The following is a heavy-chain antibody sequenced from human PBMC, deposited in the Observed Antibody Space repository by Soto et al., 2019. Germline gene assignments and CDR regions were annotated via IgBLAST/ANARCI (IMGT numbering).Heavy chain of an antibody. J-gene: IGHJ3*02. CDR3: AHRLKADIAVTGTPLSGAFDI. CDR2: IYWNDDK. Sequence: SGPTLVNPTQTLTLTCTFSGFSLSTSGVGVGWIRQPPGKALEWLALIYWNDDKRYSPSLKSRLTITKDTSKNQVVLTMTNMDPVDTATYYCAHRLKADIAVTGTPLSGAFDIWGQGTMVTVS. V-gene: IGHV2-5*01. CDR1: GFSLSTSGVG. D-gene: IGHD6-19*01.